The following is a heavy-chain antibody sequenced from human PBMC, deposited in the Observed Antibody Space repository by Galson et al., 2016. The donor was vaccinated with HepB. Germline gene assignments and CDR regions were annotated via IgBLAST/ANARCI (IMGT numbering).Heavy chain of an antibody. CDR2: INSDGSST. J-gene: IGHJ5*02. V-gene: IGHV3-74*01. CDR1: GFIFSSYW. Sequence: SLRLSCAASGFIFSSYWMHWVRQVPGKGLVWVSRINSDGSSTSYADSVKGRFTISRDNAKSTLYLQMNSLRVDDTALYYCAKGKSMGLLDWFDPWGQGTLVIVSS. CDR3: AKGKSMGLLDWFDP. D-gene: IGHD2-8*01.